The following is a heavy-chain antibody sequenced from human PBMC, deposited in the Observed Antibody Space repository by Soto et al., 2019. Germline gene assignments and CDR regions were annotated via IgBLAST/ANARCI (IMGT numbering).Heavy chain of an antibody. CDR3: ASVRGYSYGHDAFDI. V-gene: IGHV1-46*01. CDR1: GGTFSSYT. Sequence: ASVKVSCKASGGTFSSYTISWVRQAPGQGLEWMGRINPSGGSTSYAQKFQGRVTMTRDTSTSTVYMELSSLRSEDTAVYYCASVRGYSYGHDAFDIWGQGTMVTVSS. CDR2: INPSGGST. J-gene: IGHJ3*02. D-gene: IGHD5-18*01.